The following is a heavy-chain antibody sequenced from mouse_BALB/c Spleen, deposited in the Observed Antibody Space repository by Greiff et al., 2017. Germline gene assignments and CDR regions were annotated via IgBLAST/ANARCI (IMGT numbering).Heavy chain of an antibody. CDR3: ARKKYGNYSAWFAY. V-gene: IGHV2-9*02. CDR1: GFSLTSYG. CDR2: IWAGGST. J-gene: IGHJ3*01. D-gene: IGHD2-10*02. Sequence: VQLQESGPGLVAPSQSLSITCTVSGFSLTSYGVHWVRQPPGKGLEWLGVIWAGGSTNYNSALMSRLSISKDNSKSQVFLKMNSLQTDDTAMYYCARKKYGNYSAWFAYWGQGTLVTVSA.